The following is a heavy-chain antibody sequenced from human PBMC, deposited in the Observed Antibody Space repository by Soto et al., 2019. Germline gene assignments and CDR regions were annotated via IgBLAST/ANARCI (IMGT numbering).Heavy chain of an antibody. CDR2: INRDGSST. V-gene: IGHV3-74*01. CDR1: GFTFRNYW. D-gene: IGHD1-1*01. Sequence: EVQLVESGGGLVQPGGSLRLSCAASGFTFRNYWMHWVRQAPGKGLVWVSCINRDGSSTSYADSVKGRVTIYRDTAKSRLYLQMNSLRAEDTAVYLCAREIVTTGEYYFDSWGQGTLVTVSS. J-gene: IGHJ4*02. CDR3: AREIVTTGEYYFDS.